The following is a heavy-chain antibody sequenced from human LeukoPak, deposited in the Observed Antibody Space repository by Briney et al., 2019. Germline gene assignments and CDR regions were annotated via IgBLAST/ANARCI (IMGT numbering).Heavy chain of an antibody. CDR3: ARDMYDFWSGYYNEPGAY. J-gene: IGHJ4*02. CDR2: IKQDGSEK. V-gene: IGHV3-7*01. Sequence: GGSLRLSCAASGFTFSSYWMSWVRQAPGKGLEWVANIKQDGSEKYYADSVKGRFTISRDNSKNTLYLQMNSLRAEDTAVYYCARDMYDFWSGYYNEPGAYWGQGTLVTVSS. CDR1: GFTFSSYW. D-gene: IGHD3-3*01.